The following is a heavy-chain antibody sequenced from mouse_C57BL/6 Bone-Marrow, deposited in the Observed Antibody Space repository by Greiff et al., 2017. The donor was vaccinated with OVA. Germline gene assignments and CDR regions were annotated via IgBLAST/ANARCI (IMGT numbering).Heavy chain of an antibody. CDR1: GYTFTSYG. CDR3: ASAVFAY. Sequence: QVQLQQPGAELVKPGASVTLSCKASGYTFTSYGMQWVKQRPGQGLEWIGEIDPSDSYTNYNQKFKGKATLTVDTSSSTVYMQLNSLTSEDSAVYYCASAVFAYWGQGTLVTVSA. CDR2: IDPSDSYT. J-gene: IGHJ3*01. V-gene: IGHV1-50*01.